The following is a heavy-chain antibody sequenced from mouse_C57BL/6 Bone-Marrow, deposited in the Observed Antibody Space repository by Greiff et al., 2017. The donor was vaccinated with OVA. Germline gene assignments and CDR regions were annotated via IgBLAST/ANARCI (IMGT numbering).Heavy chain of an antibody. CDR1: GYTFTSYW. CDR3: ARSGDYGSSTPFDY. V-gene: IGHV1-64*01. CDR2: IHPNRGST. D-gene: IGHD1-1*01. J-gene: IGHJ2*01. Sequence: QVQLQQPGAELVKPGASVKLSCKASGYTFTSYWMHWVKQRPGQGLEWIGTIHPNRGSTNYNEKFKSKATLTVDKSSSTAYMQLSSLTSEDSAVDYCARSGDYGSSTPFDYWGQGTTLTVSS.